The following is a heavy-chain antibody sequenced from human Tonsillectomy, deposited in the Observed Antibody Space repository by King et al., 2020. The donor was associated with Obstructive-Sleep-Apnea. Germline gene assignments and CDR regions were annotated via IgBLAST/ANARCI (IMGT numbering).Heavy chain of an antibody. V-gene: IGHV3-11*01. CDR3: ARARKATIVDWYFDL. Sequence: VQLVESGGGLVKPGGSLRLSCGASGFTFSDHYMSWLRQAPGKGLEWISFINSTNAIIYYSDPVKGRFTISRDNSKNSLYLQMNSLRAEDTAVYYCARARKATIVDWYFDLWGRGTLVTVSS. D-gene: IGHD5-24*01. CDR2: INSTNAII. CDR1: GFTFSDHY. J-gene: IGHJ2*01.